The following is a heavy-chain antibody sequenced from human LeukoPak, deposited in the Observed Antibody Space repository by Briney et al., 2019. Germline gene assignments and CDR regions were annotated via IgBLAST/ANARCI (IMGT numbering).Heavy chain of an antibody. J-gene: IGHJ3*02. Sequence: PGRSLRLSCAASGFTFDDYSMHWGRQAPGKGREGGSGISWNSGSIGYADSVKGRFTISRDNAKNSLYLQMNSLRAEDTALYYCAKDKRGWYGVSGAFDIWGQGKVDTVSS. V-gene: IGHV3-9*01. CDR1: GFTFDDYS. CDR3: AKDKRGWYGVSGAFDI. D-gene: IGHD6-19*01. CDR2: ISWNSGSI.